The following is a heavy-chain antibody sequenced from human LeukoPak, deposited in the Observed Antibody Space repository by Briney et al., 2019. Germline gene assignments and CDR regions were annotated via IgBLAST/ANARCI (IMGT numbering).Heavy chain of an antibody. CDR3: ASQGSGYDSPIDH. V-gene: IGHV3-7*01. J-gene: IGHJ4*02. CDR2: IKEDGSKK. D-gene: IGHD5-12*01. CDR1: GFTFSNYW. Sequence: GGSLRLSCAASGFTFSNYWMSWVRQAPGKGLEWVANIKEDGSKKYYVDSVKGRFTISRDNAKNSLYLQMNSLRAEDTAVYYCASQGSGYDSPIDHWGQGTLVTVSS.